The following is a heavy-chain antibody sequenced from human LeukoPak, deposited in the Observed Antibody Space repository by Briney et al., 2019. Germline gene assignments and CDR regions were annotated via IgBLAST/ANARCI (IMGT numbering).Heavy chain of an antibody. V-gene: IGHV3-48*04. CDR2: ISGSSGTI. CDR3: AREDTTIFGVVKEFDY. J-gene: IGHJ4*02. D-gene: IGHD3-3*01. CDR1: GFAFSRYG. Sequence: GGSLRLSCAGSGFAFSRYGMTWVRQAPGKGLEWVSYISGSSGTINYADSVKGRLTISRDNAKNSLFLQMNSLRAEDTAVYYCAREDTTIFGVVKEFDYWGQGTLVTVSS.